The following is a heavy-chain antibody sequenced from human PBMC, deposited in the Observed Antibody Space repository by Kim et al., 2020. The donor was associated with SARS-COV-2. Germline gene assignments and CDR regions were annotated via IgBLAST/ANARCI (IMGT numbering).Heavy chain of an antibody. CDR2: IRGDGSIK. D-gene: IGHD3-22*01. J-gene: IGHJ3*02. CDR3: ASDFTHYSDSTGYYYDAFDI. Sequence: GGSLRLSCAASGFTFSQYWMTWVRQPPAKGLEWVANIRGDGSIKHCVDSMEGRFTISRDNAKNILYLQIKNMRAEDSAVYYCASDFTHYSDSTGYYYDAFDIWGHGTSVTVSS. V-gene: IGHV3-7*01. CDR1: GFTFSQYW.